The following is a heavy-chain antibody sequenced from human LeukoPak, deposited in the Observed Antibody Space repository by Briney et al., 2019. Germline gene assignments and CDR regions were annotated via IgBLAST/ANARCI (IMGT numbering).Heavy chain of an antibody. CDR2: ISGGGGIK. V-gene: IGHV3-23*01. Sequence: GGSLRLSCAASGITFKNYAMSWVRQAPGKGLEWVSDISGGGGIKSYADSVKGRFTISRDNSKNTLYLQMNSLRAEDTAVYYCARGTLYCSGGTCSYHFDYWSQGTLVTVSS. CDR1: GITFKNYA. CDR3: ARGTLYCSGGTCSYHFDY. J-gene: IGHJ4*02. D-gene: IGHD2-15*01.